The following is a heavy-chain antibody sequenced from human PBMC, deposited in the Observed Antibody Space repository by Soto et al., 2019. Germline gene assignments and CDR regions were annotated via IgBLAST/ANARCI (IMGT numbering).Heavy chain of an antibody. J-gene: IGHJ5*02. CDR2: IYYSGST. Sequence: SETLSLTCTVSGVSISSSSYYWGWIRQPPGKGLEWIGSIYYSGSTYYNPSLKSRVTISVDTSKNQFSLKLSSVTAADTAVYYCARGMVYAIDWFDPWGQGTLVTVSS. CDR3: ARGMVYAIDWFDP. CDR1: GVSISSSSYY. D-gene: IGHD2-8*01. V-gene: IGHV4-39*01.